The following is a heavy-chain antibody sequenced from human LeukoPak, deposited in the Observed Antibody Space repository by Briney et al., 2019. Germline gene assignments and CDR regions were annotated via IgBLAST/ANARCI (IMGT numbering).Heavy chain of an antibody. CDR1: GYPISRGYY. D-gene: IGHD1-7*01. V-gene: IGHV4-38-2*02. Sequence: SETLSLTCSVSGYPISRGYYWGWIRQPPGKGLEWIGSMWRSDSPYSNPSLKSRVIISADTSKNQFFLNLTSVAAADTAVYYCARGELGDFDSWGQGTLVTVSS. CDR2: MWRSDSP. J-gene: IGHJ4*02. CDR3: ARGELGDFDS.